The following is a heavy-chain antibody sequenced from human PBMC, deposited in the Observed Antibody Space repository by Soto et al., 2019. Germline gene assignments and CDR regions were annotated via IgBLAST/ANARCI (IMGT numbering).Heavy chain of an antibody. D-gene: IGHD5-18*01. CDR3: ARHASVRGYSYGDPFDY. CDR1: GYSFTSYW. V-gene: IGHV5-51*01. Sequence: GESLKISCKGSGYSFTSYWIGWVRQMSGKGLEWMGIIYPGDSDTRYSPSFQGQVTISADKSISTAYLQWSSLKASDTAMYYCARHASVRGYSYGDPFDYWGQGTLVTVSS. J-gene: IGHJ4*02. CDR2: IYPGDSDT.